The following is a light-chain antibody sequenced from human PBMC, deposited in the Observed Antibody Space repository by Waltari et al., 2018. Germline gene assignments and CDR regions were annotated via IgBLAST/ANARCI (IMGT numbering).Light chain of an antibody. CDR1: RSTLGSNN. J-gene: IGLJ1*01. V-gene: IGLV1-44*01. CDR3: AAWDDSLNSYV. CDR2: LND. Sequence: QSVLTQPPSASGTPGQKITISCSGSRSTLGSNNVNWYYHPPGTAPKLLIYLNDQRPSGVPDRFSGSKSGTSASLAISGLHSADEAYFYCAAWDDSLNSYVFGTGTTVTVL.